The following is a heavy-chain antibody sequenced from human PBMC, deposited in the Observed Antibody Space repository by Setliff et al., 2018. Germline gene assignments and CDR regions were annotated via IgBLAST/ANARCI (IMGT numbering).Heavy chain of an antibody. J-gene: IGHJ6*03. D-gene: IGHD2-8*01. Sequence: GASVKVSCKASGYTFTSYGISWVRQAPGQGLEWMGWISAYNGNTNYAQKLQGRVTMTTDTSTSTAYMELRSLRSDDMAVYYCARDLMVFARLIYYMEVWGKGTTVTVSS. V-gene: IGHV1-18*03. CDR3: ARDLMVFARLIYYMEV. CDR1: GYTFTSYG. CDR2: ISAYNGNT.